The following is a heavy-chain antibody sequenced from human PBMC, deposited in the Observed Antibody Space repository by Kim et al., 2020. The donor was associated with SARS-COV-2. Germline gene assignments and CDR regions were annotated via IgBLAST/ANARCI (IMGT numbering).Heavy chain of an antibody. J-gene: IGHJ4*02. V-gene: IGHV4-39*07. CDR3: VRDGPPSQHVIDY. CDR2: IYYSGIT. CDR1: GGSISGSPYY. Sequence: SETLSLTCNVSGGSISGSPYYWGWIRQSPGKGLEWIGNIYYSGITYDNPSLKSRVTISVDTSKNQFSLRLRSVTAADTAVYFCVRDGPPSQHVIDYWGQGTLVTVSS. D-gene: IGHD6-6*01.